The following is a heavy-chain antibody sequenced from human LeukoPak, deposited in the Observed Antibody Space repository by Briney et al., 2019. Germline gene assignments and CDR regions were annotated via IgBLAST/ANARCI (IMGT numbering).Heavy chain of an antibody. D-gene: IGHD3-22*01. CDR2: INPSGGST. CDR3: ARVNNYYDSSGNAFDI. J-gene: IGHJ3*02. CDR1: GYTFTSYY. V-gene: IGHV1-46*03. Sequence: GASVKVSCKASGYTFTSYYMHWVRQAPGQGLEWMGIINPSGGSTSYAQKFQGRVAMTRDTSTSTVYMELSSLRSEDTAVYYCARVNNYYDSSGNAFDIWGQGTMVTVSS.